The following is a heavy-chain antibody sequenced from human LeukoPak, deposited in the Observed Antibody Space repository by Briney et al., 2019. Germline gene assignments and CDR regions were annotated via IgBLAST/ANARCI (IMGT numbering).Heavy chain of an antibody. CDR3: TTDSLTYYDFWSGYYTGEGETY. D-gene: IGHD3-3*01. V-gene: IGHV3-30*03. CDR2: ISYDGSNK. CDR1: GFTFSSYG. Sequence: PGGSLRLSCAAYGFTFSSYGMHWVRQAPGKGLEWVAVISYDGSNKYYADSVKGRFTISRDNSKNTLYLQMNSLRAEDTAVYYCTTDSLTYYDFWSGYYTGEGETYWGQGTLVTVPS. J-gene: IGHJ4*02.